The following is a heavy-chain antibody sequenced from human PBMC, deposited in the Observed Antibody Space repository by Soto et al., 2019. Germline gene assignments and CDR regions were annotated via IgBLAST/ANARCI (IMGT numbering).Heavy chain of an antibody. Sequence: ASVKVSCKASGYTFTSYGISWVRQAPGQGLEWMGWISAYNGNTNYAQKLQGRVTMTTDTSTSTAYMELRSLRSDDTAVYYCAIDLGGITIFDTPLWYGMDVWGQGTTVTVSS. J-gene: IGHJ6*02. V-gene: IGHV1-18*01. CDR3: AIDLGGITIFDTPLWYGMDV. CDR2: ISAYNGNT. D-gene: IGHD3-3*01. CDR1: GYTFTSYG.